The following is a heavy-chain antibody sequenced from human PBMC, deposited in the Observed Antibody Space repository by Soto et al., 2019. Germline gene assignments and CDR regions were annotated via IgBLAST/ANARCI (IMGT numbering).Heavy chain of an antibody. J-gene: IGHJ4*02. D-gene: IGHD2-21*02. CDR3: AREKVGTTFFDN. CDR2: IYPSVSS. CDR1: GFAISRGYY. Sequence: SETLSLTCSVSGFAISRGYYWSWVRQPPGKGLGWIGSIYPSVSSYHNPSLATRLGLSIDASKNQFTLNLTSVTAADTALYFCAREKVGTTFFDNWGQGIQVTVSS. V-gene: IGHV4-38-2*02.